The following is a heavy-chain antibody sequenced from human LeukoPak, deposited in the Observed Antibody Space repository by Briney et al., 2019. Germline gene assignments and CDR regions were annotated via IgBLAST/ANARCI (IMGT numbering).Heavy chain of an antibody. CDR2: ISGSGGST. CDR1: GFTFSGYA. V-gene: IGHV3-23*01. CDR3: AKAHYYDSSGSDY. D-gene: IGHD3-22*01. J-gene: IGHJ4*02. Sequence: GSLRLSCAASGFTFSGYAMSWVRQAPGKGLEWVSAISGSGGSTYYADSVKGRFTISRDNSKNTLYLQMNSLRAEDTAVYYCAKAHYYDSSGSDYWGQGTLVTVSS.